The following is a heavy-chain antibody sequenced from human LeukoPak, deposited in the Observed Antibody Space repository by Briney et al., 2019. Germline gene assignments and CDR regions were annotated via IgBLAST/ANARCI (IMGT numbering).Heavy chain of an antibody. J-gene: IGHJ3*02. CDR3: ARHFRREVLIGSAFDI. CDR1: GGSFSGYY. V-gene: IGHV4-34*01. CDR2: INHSGST. D-gene: IGHD1-26*01. Sequence: SETLSLTCAVYGGSFSGYYWSWIRQPPGKGLEWIGGINHSGSTNYKPSLKSRVTISVDTSKNQFSLKLSSVTAADTAVYYCARHFRREVLIGSAFDIWGQGTMVTVFS.